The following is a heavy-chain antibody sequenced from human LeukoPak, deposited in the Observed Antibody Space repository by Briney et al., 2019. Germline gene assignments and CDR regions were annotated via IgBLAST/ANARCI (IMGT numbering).Heavy chain of an antibody. CDR2: IYYSGST. V-gene: IGHV4-39*01. D-gene: IGHD2-21*02. CDR3: ARGRTIVVVTATWDWFDP. Sequence: SETLSLTCTVSGGSISSSSYYWGWIRQSPGKGLEWIGSIYYSGSTYYNPSLKSRVTISVDTSKNQFSLKLSSVTAADTAVYYCARGRTIVVVTATWDWFDPWGQGTLVTVSS. J-gene: IGHJ5*02. CDR1: GGSISSSSYY.